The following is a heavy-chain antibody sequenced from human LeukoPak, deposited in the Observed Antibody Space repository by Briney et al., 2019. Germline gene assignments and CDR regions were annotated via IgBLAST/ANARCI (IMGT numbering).Heavy chain of an antibody. D-gene: IGHD2-21*01. V-gene: IGHV3-23*01. J-gene: IGHJ4*02. CDR3: AKDVWRPTYYFDY. Sequence: PGGSLRLACTASGFIFSSYAMSWVRQAPGKGLEWVSAISGSGGSTYYADSVKGRLTISRDNSKNTLYLQMNSLRAEDTAVYYCAKDVWRPTYYFDYWGQGTLVTVSS. CDR1: GFIFSSYA. CDR2: ISGSGGST.